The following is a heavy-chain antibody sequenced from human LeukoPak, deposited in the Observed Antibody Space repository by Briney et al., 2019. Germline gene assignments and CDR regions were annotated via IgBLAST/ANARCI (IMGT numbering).Heavy chain of an antibody. J-gene: IGHJ4*02. V-gene: IGHV3-48*01. CDR3: AALSRWYGTFDY. D-gene: IGHD6-19*01. CDR2: ISSGSSTI. CDR1: GFSFRSYT. Sequence: PGGSLRLSCAASGFSFRSYTMTWVRQAPGKGLEWVSYISSGSSTIDNADSVKGRFTISRDNSKNTLYLQMSSLRAEDTAVYYCAALSRWYGTFDYWGQGTLVTVSS.